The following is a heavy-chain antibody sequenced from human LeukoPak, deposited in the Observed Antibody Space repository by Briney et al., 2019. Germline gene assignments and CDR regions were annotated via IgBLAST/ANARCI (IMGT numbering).Heavy chain of an antibody. D-gene: IGHD2-2*01. CDR3: ARRCSSDSCSFDY. Sequence: SETLSLTRTVSGDSINTYYWSWIRQPPRKGLEWIGHIYYSGSSNYNPSLKGRVTISVDTSKNQFSLTLSSVTAADTAVYYCARRCSSDSCSFDYWGQGTLVTVSS. CDR1: GDSINTYY. J-gene: IGHJ4*02. CDR2: IYYSGSS. V-gene: IGHV4-59*08.